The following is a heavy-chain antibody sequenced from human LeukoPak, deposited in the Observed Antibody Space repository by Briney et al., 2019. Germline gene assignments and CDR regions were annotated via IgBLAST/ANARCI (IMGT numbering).Heavy chain of an antibody. CDR1: GVTYDDHG. V-gene: IGHV3-20*04. CDR3: ARDVSFQQFDV. Sequence: GGSLRLSCAASGVTYDDHGMSWVRQAPGKGLEWVSGINWNGGSTGYADSVKGRFTISRDNAKNSLYLQMNSLRAEDTAVYFCARDVSFQQFDVWGKGTTVTVSS. J-gene: IGHJ6*04. D-gene: IGHD5-24*01. CDR2: INWNGGST.